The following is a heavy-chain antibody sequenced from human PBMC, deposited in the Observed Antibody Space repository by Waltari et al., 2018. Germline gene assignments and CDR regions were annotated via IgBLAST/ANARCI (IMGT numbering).Heavy chain of an antibody. CDR3: ARRGITTLFDP. D-gene: IGHD3-3*01. CDR1: GCSLSISY. CDR2: IYYSGST. Sequence: QVQLQESGPGLVKPSETLSLTCTVSGCSLSISYWSWIRQPPGKGLEWIGYIYYSGSTNYNPSLKSRVTISVDTSKNQFSLKLSSVTAADTAVYYCARRGITTLFDPWGQGTLVTVSS. V-gene: IGHV4-59*08. J-gene: IGHJ5*02.